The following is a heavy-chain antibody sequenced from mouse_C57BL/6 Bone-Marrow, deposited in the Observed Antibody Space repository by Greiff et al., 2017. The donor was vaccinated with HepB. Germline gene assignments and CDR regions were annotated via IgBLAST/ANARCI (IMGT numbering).Heavy chain of an antibody. V-gene: IGHV3-6*01. D-gene: IGHD3-2*02. Sequence: EVQLQESGPGLVKPSQSLSLTCSVTGYSITSGYYWNWIRQFPGNKLEWMGYISYDGSNNYNPSLKNRISITRDTSKNQFFLKLTSVTTEDTATYYCARERQLRLLGYAMDYWGQGTSVTVSS. CDR2: ISYDGSN. CDR1: GYSITSGYY. CDR3: ARERQLRLLGYAMDY. J-gene: IGHJ4*01.